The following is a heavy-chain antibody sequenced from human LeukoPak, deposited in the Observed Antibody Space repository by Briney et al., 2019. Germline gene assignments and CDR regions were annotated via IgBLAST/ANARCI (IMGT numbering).Heavy chain of an antibody. CDR2: ISSGSSFI. J-gene: IGHJ5*02. D-gene: IGHD3-16*01. CDR1: GFNFGSCA. V-gene: IGHV3-21*01. CDR3: ARDQGGERWFDP. Sequence: GGSLRLSCAASGFNFGSCAMNWVRQAPGKGLEWVSSISSGSSFIYYADSVKGRFTISRDNAKNSLYLQMNSLRAEDTAIYYCARDQGGERWFDPWGQGTLVTVSS.